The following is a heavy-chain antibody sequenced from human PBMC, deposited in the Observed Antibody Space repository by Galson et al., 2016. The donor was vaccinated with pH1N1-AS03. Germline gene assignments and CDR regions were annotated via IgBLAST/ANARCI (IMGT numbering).Heavy chain of an antibody. V-gene: IGHV1-2*02. D-gene: IGHD4-23*01. J-gene: IGHJ4*02. CDR3: ARVWPGKDRRLDN. Sequence: SVKVSCKATGYTFIGYFLHWVRQAPGHGLEWMGWINPNSGGTHYAQKFQGRISMTRDTSITSAYMELSGLRADDTAGYYCARVWPGKDRRLDNGGQGTLVTVSS. CDR2: INPNSGGT. CDR1: GYTFIGYF.